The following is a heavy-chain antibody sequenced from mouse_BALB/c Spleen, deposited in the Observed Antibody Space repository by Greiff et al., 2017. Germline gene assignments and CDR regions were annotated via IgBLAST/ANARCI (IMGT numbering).Heavy chain of an antibody. CDR1: GFSLTSYG. Sequence: VQLVESGPGLVAPSQSLSITCTVSGFSLTSYGVHWVRQPPGKGLEWLGVIWAGGSTNYNSALMSRLSISKDNSKSQVFLKMNSLQTDDTAMYYCARERDYRYDGYYFDYWGQGTTLTVSS. J-gene: IGHJ2*01. V-gene: IGHV2-9*02. CDR2: IWAGGST. CDR3: ARERDYRYDGYYFDY. D-gene: IGHD2-14*01.